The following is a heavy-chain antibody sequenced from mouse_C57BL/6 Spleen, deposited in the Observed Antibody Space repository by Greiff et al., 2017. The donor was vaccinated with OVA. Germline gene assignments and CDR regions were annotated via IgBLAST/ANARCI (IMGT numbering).Heavy chain of an antibody. Sequence: EVKLQESGGDLVKPGGSLKLSCAASGFTFSSYGMSWVRQTPDKRLEWVATISSGGSYTYYPDSVKGRFTISRDNAKNTLYLQMSSLKSEDTAMYYCARQGDYDEAWFAYWGQGTLVTVSA. CDR1: GFTFSSYG. J-gene: IGHJ3*01. CDR3: ARQGDYDEAWFAY. V-gene: IGHV5-6*01. D-gene: IGHD2-4*01. CDR2: ISSGGSYT.